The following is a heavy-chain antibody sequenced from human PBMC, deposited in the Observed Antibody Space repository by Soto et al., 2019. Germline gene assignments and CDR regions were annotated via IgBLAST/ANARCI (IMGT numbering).Heavy chain of an antibody. J-gene: IGHJ4*02. CDR1: GGTFSSDT. Sequence: QVQLVQSGAEVKKPGSSVKVSCKASGGTFSSDTISWVRQAPGQGLEWMGRIIPILGIANYAQKFQGRVTITADKSTSTAYMELSSLRSEDTAVYYCASRYDSSDYWGQGTLVTVSA. CDR3: ASRYDSSDY. D-gene: IGHD3-22*01. V-gene: IGHV1-69*02. CDR2: IIPILGIA.